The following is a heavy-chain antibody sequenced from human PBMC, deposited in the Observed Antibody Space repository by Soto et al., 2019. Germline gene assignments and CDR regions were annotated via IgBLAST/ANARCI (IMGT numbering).Heavy chain of an antibody. J-gene: IGHJ6*02. CDR3: ARLGVVMIRYGMDV. V-gene: IGHV4-39*01. Sequence: QLQLQESGPGLVKPSETLSLTCTVSGGSISSTSYYWAWIRQPPGKGLEWIGTIYYSGSTYYNPSLKSRVTISVDTSKNEFSLKLSSVTAADTAVYHCARLGVVMIRYGMDVWGQGTTVTVSS. CDR1: GGSISSTSYY. CDR2: IYYSGST. D-gene: IGHD3-3*01.